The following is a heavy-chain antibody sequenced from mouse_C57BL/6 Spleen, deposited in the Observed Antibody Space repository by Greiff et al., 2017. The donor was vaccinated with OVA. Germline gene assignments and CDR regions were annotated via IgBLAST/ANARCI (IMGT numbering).Heavy chain of an antibody. J-gene: IGHJ2*01. V-gene: IGHV1-82*01. Sequence: VQGVESGPELVKPGASVKISCKASGYAFSSSWMNWVKQRPGKGLEWIGRIYPGDGDTNYNGKFKGKATLTADKSSSTAYMQLSSLTSEDSAVYFCARGGYFDYWGQGTTLTVSS. CDR3: ARGGYFDY. CDR1: GYAFSSSW. CDR2: IYPGDGDT.